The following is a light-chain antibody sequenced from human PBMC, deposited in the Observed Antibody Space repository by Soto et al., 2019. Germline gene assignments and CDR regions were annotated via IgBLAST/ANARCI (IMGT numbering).Light chain of an antibody. Sequence: QSALTQPASVSGSPGQSITISCTGTSSDVGGYNYVSWYQQHPGKAPKLMIYEVNNRPSGVSNRFSGSKSVNTASLTISGLQAEDDADYYCTSYTSSITYVFGTGTKLTVL. CDR2: EVN. V-gene: IGLV2-14*01. J-gene: IGLJ1*01. CDR1: SSDVGGYNY. CDR3: TSYTSSITYV.